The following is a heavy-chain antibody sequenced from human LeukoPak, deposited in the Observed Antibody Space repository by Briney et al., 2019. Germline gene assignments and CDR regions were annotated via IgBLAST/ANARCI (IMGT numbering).Heavy chain of an antibody. J-gene: IGHJ5*02. CDR1: GGSISSSSYY. Sequence: SETLSLTCTVSGGSISSSSYYWGWIRQPPGKGLEWIGSIYYSGSTYYNPSLKSRVTISVDTSKNQFFLKLSSVTAADTAVYYCARGRGGYYYDSSGYRNNWFDPWGQGTLVTVSS. CDR2: IYYSGST. CDR3: ARGRGGYYYDSSGYRNNWFDP. V-gene: IGHV4-39*07. D-gene: IGHD3-22*01.